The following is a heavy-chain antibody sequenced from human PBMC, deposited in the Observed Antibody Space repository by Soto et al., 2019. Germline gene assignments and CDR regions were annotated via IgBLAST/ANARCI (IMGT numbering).Heavy chain of an antibody. CDR2: IGTAGDT. J-gene: IGHJ6*02. V-gene: IGHV3-13*04. D-gene: IGHD6-19*01. CDR1: GFTFSSYD. Sequence: EVQLVESGGGLVQPGGSLRLSCAASGFTFSSYDMHWVRQATGKGLECVSAIGTAGDTYYPGSVKGRFTISRENAKNSLYLQMNSLRAGDTAVYYCARASYPYSSGWYYYYGMDVWGQGTTVTVSS. CDR3: ARASYPYSSGWYYYYGMDV.